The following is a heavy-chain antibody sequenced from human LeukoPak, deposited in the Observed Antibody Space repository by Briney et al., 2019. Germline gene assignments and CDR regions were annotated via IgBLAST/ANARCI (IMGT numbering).Heavy chain of an antibody. J-gene: IGHJ5*02. CDR1: GYTLTELS. V-gene: IGHV1-24*01. D-gene: IGHD2-15*01. CDR2: FDPEDGET. CDR3: ATIVGSNWFDP. Sequence: ASVKVSCKVSGYTLTELSMHWVRQAPGKGLEWMGGFDPEDGETIYAQTFQGRVTMTEDTSTDTAYMELSSLKSEDTAVYYCATIVGSNWFDPWGQGTLVTVSS.